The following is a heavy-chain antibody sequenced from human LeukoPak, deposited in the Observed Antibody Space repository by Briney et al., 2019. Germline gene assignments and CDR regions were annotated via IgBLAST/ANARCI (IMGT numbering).Heavy chain of an antibody. J-gene: IGHJ6*03. CDR3: ARRWNCGRNYYIDV. V-gene: IGHV4-34*01. D-gene: IGHD1-7*01. CDR2: INDSGRA. Sequence: SETLSLTCAVYGESFSNYYWSWIRQLPGKGLEWLAEINDSGRANYNPSLMSRVTVSVDTSKNQFSLRLTSVTATDTAVYYCARRWNCGRNYYIDVWGKGATVSVSS. CDR1: GESFSNYY.